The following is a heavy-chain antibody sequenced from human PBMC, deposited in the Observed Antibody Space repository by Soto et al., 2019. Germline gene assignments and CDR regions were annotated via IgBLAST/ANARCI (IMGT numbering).Heavy chain of an antibody. Sequence: QVQLQQWGAGLLKPSETLSLTCAVYGGSFSGYYWSWIRQPPGKGLEWIGEINHSGSTNYNPSLKSRVTISVDTSKNQFSLKLSSVTAADTAVYYCARLPSGWYAPPIAYWGQGTLVTVSS. CDR3: ARLPSGWYAPPIAY. CDR1: GGSFSGYY. CDR2: INHSGST. V-gene: IGHV4-34*01. D-gene: IGHD6-19*01. J-gene: IGHJ4*02.